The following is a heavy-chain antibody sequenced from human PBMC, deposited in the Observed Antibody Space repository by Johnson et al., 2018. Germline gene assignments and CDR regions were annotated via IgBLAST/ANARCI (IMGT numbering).Heavy chain of an antibody. CDR3: ARSPFHSSRFDY. CDR2: ISSSSDYI. J-gene: IGHJ4*02. D-gene: IGHD6-13*01. V-gene: IGHV3-21*04. Sequence: VQLVQSGGGLVKPGGSLRLSCAASGFSFSSFNMNWVRQAPGKGLEWVSSISSSSDYIYYADSVKGRFAISRDNAKNTLYPQINSERAEDTATYYYARSPFHSSRFDYWGQGTLVTVSS. CDR1: GFSFSSFN.